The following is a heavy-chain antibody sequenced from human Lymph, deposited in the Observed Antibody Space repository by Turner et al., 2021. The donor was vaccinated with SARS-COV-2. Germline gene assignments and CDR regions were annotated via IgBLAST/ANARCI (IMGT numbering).Heavy chain of an antibody. J-gene: IGHJ6*02. CDR1: GIIVSRNY. Sequence: EVQLVETGGGLLPPGGSLNLSCAASGIIVSRNYMNWVRQAPGKGLEWVSVIYSGGTTYYADSVKGRFTISRDNSKNTLYLQMNSLRVEDTAVYYCARDLGTYGMDVWGQGTTVTVSS. CDR2: IYSGGTT. V-gene: IGHV3-53*02. D-gene: IGHD6-13*01. CDR3: ARDLGTYGMDV.